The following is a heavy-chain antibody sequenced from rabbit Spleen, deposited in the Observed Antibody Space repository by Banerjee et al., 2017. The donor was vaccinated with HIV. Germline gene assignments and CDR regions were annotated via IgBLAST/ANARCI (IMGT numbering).Heavy chain of an antibody. Sequence: QSLEESGEDLVKPGASLTLTCTASGFSFSSRYYMCWVRQAPGKGLEWIACIYSGSSGDTYYASWAKGRITISKTSSTTVTLQMTSLTAADTATYFCARETSSGWGIVSFYFSLWGQGTLVTVS. D-gene: IGHD4-1*01. J-gene: IGHJ4*01. V-gene: IGHV1S40*01. CDR3: ARETSSGWGIVSFYFSL. CDR2: IYSGSSGDT. CDR1: GFSFSSRYY.